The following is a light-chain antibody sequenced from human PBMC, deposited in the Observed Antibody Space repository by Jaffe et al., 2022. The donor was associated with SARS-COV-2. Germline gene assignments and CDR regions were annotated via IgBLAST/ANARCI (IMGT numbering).Light chain of an antibody. Sequence: EIVMTQSPVTLSVSPGERATLSCRASQSVSSNLAWYQQKPGQAPRLLIYDASTRATGIPARFSGSGSGTEFTLTISSLQSEDFAVYHCQQYNNWPRTFGLGTKVEIK. CDR3: QQYNNWPRT. V-gene: IGKV3-15*01. CDR1: QSVSSN. J-gene: IGKJ1*01. CDR2: DAS.